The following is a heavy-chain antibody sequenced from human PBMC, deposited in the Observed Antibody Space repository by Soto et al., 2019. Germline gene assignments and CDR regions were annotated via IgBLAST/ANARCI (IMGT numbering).Heavy chain of an antibody. CDR3: ARDSYYYDSSGYYQRAGGAFDI. CDR1: GGSIVSGGYC. V-gene: IGHV4-31*03. D-gene: IGHD3-22*01. Sequence: PSETLSLTCTVSGGSIVSGGYCCVWIRQHPWNGLEWIGYIYYSGSTYYNPSLKSRVTISVDTSKNQFSLKLSSVTAADTAVYYCARDSYYYDSSGYYQRAGGAFDIWGQGTMVTVSS. J-gene: IGHJ3*02. CDR2: IYYSGST.